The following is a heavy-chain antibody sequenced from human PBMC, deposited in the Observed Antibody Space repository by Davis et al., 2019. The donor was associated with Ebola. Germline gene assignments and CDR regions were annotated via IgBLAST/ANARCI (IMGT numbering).Heavy chain of an antibody. CDR1: GGSFSGYY. V-gene: IGHV4-34*01. CDR2: INHSGST. D-gene: IGHD5-24*01. CDR3: ARGLGGYNGPFDY. J-gene: IGHJ4*02. Sequence: GSLRLSCAVYGGSFSGYYWSWIRQPPGKGLEWIGEINHSGSTNYNPSLKSRVTISVDTSKNQFSLKLSSVTAADTAVYYCARGLGGYNGPFDYWGQGTLVTVSS.